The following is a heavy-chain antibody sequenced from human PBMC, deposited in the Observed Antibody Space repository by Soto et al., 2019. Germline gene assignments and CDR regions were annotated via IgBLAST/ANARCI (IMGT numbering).Heavy chain of an antibody. D-gene: IGHD2-8*02. J-gene: IGHJ6*02. CDR2: ISGSGGST. CDR3: ATTAGAKHYYYYYGMDV. Sequence: EVQLLESGGGLVQPGGSLRLSCAASGFTFSSYAMSWVRQAPGKGLEWVSAISGSGGSTYYADSVKGRFTISRDNSKNTLYLQMNSLRAEDTAVYYGATTAGAKHYYYYYGMDVWGQGTTVTVSS. CDR1: GFTFSSYA. V-gene: IGHV3-23*01.